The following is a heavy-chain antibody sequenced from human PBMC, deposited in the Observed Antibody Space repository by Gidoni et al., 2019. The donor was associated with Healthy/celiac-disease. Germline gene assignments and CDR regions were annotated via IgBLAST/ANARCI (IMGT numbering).Heavy chain of an antibody. V-gene: IGHV3-23*01. CDR1: GFTFSSDA. Sequence: VQLLESGGGLVQPGGSLRLSCAASGFTFSSDAMSWVRQAPGKGLEWVSAISGSGSSTYYADSVKGRCTISRDNSKNTLYLQMNSLRAEDTAVYYCANPYSGSYHSHAFDIWGQGTMVTVSS. D-gene: IGHD1-26*01. CDR2: ISGSGSST. J-gene: IGHJ3*02. CDR3: ANPYSGSYHSHAFDI.